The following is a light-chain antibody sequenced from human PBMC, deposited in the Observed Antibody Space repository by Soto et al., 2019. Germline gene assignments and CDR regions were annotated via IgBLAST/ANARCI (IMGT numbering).Light chain of an antibody. CDR3: QQYGSSKYS. CDR1: QSISRAY. Sequence: EIVLTQSPGTLSLSPGETATLSCGASQSISRAYLAWYQQKLGQAPRLLIYATSSRATGVPDRFSGSGSGTDFTLTITRLEPEDFAVYYCQQYGSSKYSFGQGTKLEIK. V-gene: IGKV3-20*01. CDR2: ATS. J-gene: IGKJ2*03.